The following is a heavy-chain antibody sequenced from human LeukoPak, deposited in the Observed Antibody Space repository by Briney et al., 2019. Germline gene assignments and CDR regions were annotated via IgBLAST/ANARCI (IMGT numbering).Heavy chain of an antibody. CDR2: ISGSGGST. CDR1: GLTLSSYA. V-gene: IGHV3-23*01. J-gene: IGHJ4*02. D-gene: IGHD3-10*01. CDR3: GYGSGNYNDY. Sequence: GGSLRLSCAASGLTLSSYAMNWVRQAPGKGLEWVSFISGSGGSTYYADSVKGRLTISRDNAKNTLYLQMNSLRAEDTAVYFCGYGSGNYNDYWGQGTLVTVSS.